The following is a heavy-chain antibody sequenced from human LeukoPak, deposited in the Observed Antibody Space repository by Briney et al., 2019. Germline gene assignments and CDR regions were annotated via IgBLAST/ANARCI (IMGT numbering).Heavy chain of an antibody. V-gene: IGHV1-69*01. J-gene: IGHJ4*02. Sequence: ASVKVSCTASGGTFSTYAISWVRQAPGHGLEWMGGIIPIFGTANYAQKFQGRVTITADESTSTAYMELSSLRSEVTAVYYCASDSGGSYYDILTGYNYWGQGTLVTVSS. CDR3: ASDSGGSYYDILTGYNY. CDR2: IIPIFGTA. D-gene: IGHD3-9*01. CDR1: GGTFSTYA.